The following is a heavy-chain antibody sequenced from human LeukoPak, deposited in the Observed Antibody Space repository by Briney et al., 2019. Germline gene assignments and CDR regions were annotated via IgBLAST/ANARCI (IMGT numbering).Heavy chain of an antibody. J-gene: IGHJ3*02. Sequence: RGSLRLSCAASGFTVSSNYMSWVRQAPGKGLEWVSVIYSGGSTYYADSVKGRFTISRDNSKNTLYLQMNSLRAEDTVVYYCARDRYSSGGSCYEDAFDIWGQGTKVTVSS. CDR1: GFTVSSNY. V-gene: IGHV3-53*01. CDR3: ARDRYSSGGSCYEDAFDI. CDR2: IYSGGST. D-gene: IGHD2-15*01.